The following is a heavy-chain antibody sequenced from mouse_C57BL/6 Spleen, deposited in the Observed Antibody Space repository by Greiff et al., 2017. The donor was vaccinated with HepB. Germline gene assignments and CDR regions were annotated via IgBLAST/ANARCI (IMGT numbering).Heavy chain of an antibody. CDR2: FHPYNDDT. Sequence: VMLVESGAELVKPGASVKMSCKASGYTFTTYPIEWMKQNHGKSLEWIGNFHPYNDDTKYNEKFKGKATLTVEKSSSTVYLELSRLTSDDSAVYYCARGHYGSQAWFAYWGQGTLVTVSA. CDR3: ARGHYGSQAWFAY. CDR1: GYTFTTYP. V-gene: IGHV1-47*01. D-gene: IGHD1-1*01. J-gene: IGHJ3*01.